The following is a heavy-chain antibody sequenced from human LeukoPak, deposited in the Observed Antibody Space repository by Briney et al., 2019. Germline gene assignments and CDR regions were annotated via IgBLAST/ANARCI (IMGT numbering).Heavy chain of an antibody. CDR2: IYHSGIT. CDR1: GFSISSGYY. V-gene: IGHV4-38-2*02. J-gene: IGHJ3*02. CDR3: ARARYSSGYDAFDI. D-gene: IGHD6-19*01. Sequence: SETLPLTCTVSGFSISSGYYWGWIRQPPGKGLEWIGSIYHSGITYYNPSLKSRVTMSVDTSKNQFSLKLSSVTAADTAVYYCARARYSSGYDAFDIWGQGTMVTVSS.